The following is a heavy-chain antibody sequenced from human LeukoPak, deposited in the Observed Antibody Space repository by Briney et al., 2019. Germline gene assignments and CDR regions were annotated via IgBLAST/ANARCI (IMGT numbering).Heavy chain of an antibody. CDR3: TRGTYYHGSGDAFDI. V-gene: IGHV3-48*04. J-gene: IGHJ3*02. CDR1: GFTFSGYS. D-gene: IGHD3-10*01. Sequence: PGGSLRLSCAASGFTFSGYSMNWVRQAPGKGLEWVSYISSSSSTIYYADSVKGRFTISRDNAKDSLYLQMNSLRAEDTAVYYCTRGTYYHGSGDAFDIWGQGTMVTVSS. CDR2: ISSSSSTI.